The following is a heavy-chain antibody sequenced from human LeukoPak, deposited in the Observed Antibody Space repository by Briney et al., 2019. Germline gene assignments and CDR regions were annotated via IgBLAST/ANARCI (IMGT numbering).Heavy chain of an antibody. D-gene: IGHD5-24*01. V-gene: IGHV1-2*02. CDR1: GYTFSDYN. Sequence: AASLKVSCKASGYTFSDYNIHWVRHAPGQGLEWMGWINTNNSVTNYAQKFQDRVTITRDASISSACMELGRLTFDDTALYFFALGRRDGYNFADYWGEGTLVTVSS. J-gene: IGHJ4*02. CDR2: INTNNSVT. CDR3: ALGRRDGYNFADY.